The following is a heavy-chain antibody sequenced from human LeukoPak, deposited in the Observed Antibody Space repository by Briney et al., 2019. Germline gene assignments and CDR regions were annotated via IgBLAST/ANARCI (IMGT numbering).Heavy chain of an antibody. J-gene: IGHJ4*02. Sequence: GGSLKISCKGSGYSFTNYWIVWVRQMPGKGLEWMGIIYPGDSDTRYSPSFQGQVTISADKSINTAYLQWNSLKASDTAMYYCARRGSREYFDFWGQGTLVTVSS. CDR1: GYSFTNYW. CDR2: IYPGDSDT. V-gene: IGHV5-51*01. CDR3: ARRGSREYFDF. D-gene: IGHD6-13*01.